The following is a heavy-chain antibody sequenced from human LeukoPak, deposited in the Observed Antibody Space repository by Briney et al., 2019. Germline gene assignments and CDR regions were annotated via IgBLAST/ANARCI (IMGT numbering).Heavy chain of an antibody. D-gene: IGHD3-22*01. CDR1: GYTFTGYY. CDR3: ARWDYDSSHFDY. CDR2: INPNSGGT. V-gene: IGHV1-2*02. Sequence: GASVKVSCKASGYTFTGYYMHWVRQAPGQGLEWMGWINPNSGGTNYAQKLHGRVTMTTDTSTSTAYMELRSLRSDDTAVYYCARWDYDSSHFDYWGQGTLVTVSS. J-gene: IGHJ4*02.